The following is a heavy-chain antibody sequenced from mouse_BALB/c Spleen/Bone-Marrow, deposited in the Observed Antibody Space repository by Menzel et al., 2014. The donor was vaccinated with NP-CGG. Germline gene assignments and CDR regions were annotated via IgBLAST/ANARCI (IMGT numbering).Heavy chain of an antibody. CDR2: IDTSDSYT. D-gene: IGHD2-4*01. CDR3: ARGGHDFSLDY. V-gene: IGHV1-69*01. J-gene: IGHJ4*01. CDR1: GYTFTDNW. Sequence: QVQLQQSGAELGMPGASVKMSCKASGYTFTDNWMYWVKPRPGQGLEWIGAIDTSDSYTNFNQKFMGMASLTVDASSSTAYMQVSSLTSDDSAVYYCARGGHDFSLDYWGQGTSVTVSS.